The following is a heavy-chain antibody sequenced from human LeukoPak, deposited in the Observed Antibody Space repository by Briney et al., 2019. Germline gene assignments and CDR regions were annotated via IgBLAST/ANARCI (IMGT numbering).Heavy chain of an antibody. CDR2: IYYSGST. CDR3: ARGSLGDILTGYPFDY. D-gene: IGHD3-9*01. Sequence: SPSETLSLTCTVSGGSISSSSYYWGWIRQPPGKGLEWIGSIYYSGSTYYNPSLKSRVTISVDTSKNQFSLKLSSVTAADTAVYYCARGSLGDILTGYPFDYWGQGTLVTVSS. V-gene: IGHV4-39*07. J-gene: IGHJ4*02. CDR1: GGSISSSSYY.